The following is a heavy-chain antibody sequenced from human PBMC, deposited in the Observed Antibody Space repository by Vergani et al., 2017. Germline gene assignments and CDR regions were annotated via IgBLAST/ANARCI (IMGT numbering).Heavy chain of an antibody. Sequence: QLQLQESDPGLVKPSETLSLTCTVSGGSIRSTFYYWGWIRQPPGKGLEWIGTIYYSGSTYYNPSLKSRVTISVDTSKNQFSLKLSSVTAADTAVYYCARGGLPDAFDIWGQGTLVTVSS. V-gene: IGHV4-39*01. D-gene: IGHD3-16*01. CDR2: IYYSGST. J-gene: IGHJ3*02. CDR3: ARGGLPDAFDI. CDR1: GGSIRSTFYY.